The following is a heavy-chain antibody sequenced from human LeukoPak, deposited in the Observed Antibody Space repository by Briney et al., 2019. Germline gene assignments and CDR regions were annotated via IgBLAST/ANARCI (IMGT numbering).Heavy chain of an antibody. V-gene: IGHV4-59*01. CDR3: ARQSISGSSLSYFDY. CDR1: GDSISNNY. Sequence: PSETLSLICTVSGDSISNNYWSWIRQPPGMGLEWIGYMSYSGNSNYNPSLKSRVTISVDTSKNQCSLKLSSVTAADTAVYYCARQSISGSSLSYFDYWGQGTLVNVSS. CDR2: MSYSGNS. D-gene: IGHD3-22*01. J-gene: IGHJ4*02.